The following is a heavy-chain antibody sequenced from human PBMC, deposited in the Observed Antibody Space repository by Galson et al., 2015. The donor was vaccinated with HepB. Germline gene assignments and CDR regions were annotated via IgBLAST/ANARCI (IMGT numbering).Heavy chain of an antibody. CDR2: IGSISSYL. CDR1: GFSFSNYT. V-gene: IGHV3-21*01. J-gene: IGHJ6*02. CDR3: ARDLLWFGVYGMDV. Sequence: SLRLSCAASGFSFSNYTMNWVRQAPGKGLEWVSSIGSISSYLYYADSVEGRFTISRDNAKNSVYLQMNSLRAEDTAVYYCARDLLWFGVYGMDVWGQGTTVTVSS. D-gene: IGHD3-10*01.